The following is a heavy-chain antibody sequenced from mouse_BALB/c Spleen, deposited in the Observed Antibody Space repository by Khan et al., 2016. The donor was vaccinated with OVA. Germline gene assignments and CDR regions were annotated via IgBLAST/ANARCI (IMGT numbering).Heavy chain of an antibody. CDR1: GYTFTDYY. D-gene: IGHD2-3*01. CDR3: ARMDTTSLDC. V-gene: IGHV1-77*01. J-gene: IGHJ2*01. Sequence: QVQLQQPGAELARPGASVKLSCKASGYTFTDYYINWVKQRTGQGLEWIGQIYPGSGNTYYNENFTGRATLTADKSSSTAYMQLSRLTSEYSAVYFCARMDTTSLDCWGQGTTLTLSS. CDR2: IYPGSGNT.